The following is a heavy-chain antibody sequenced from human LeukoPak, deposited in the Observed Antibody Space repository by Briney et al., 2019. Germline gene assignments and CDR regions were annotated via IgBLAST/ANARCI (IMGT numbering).Heavy chain of an antibody. V-gene: IGHV1-46*01. CDR3: GRDRAIFGVVITDNWFDP. J-gene: IGHJ5*02. CDR2: INPSGGST. Sequence: GASVKVSCKASGYTFTSYYMHWARQAPGQGLEWMGIINPSGGSTSYAQKFQGRVTMTRDTSTSTVYMELSSLRSEDTAVYYCGRDRAIFGVVITDNWFDPWGQGTLVTVSS. CDR1: GYTFTSYY. D-gene: IGHD3-3*01.